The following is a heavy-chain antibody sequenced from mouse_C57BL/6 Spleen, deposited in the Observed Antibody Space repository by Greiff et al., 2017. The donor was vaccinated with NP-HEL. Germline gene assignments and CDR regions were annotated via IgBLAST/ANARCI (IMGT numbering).Heavy chain of an antibody. D-gene: IGHD2-4*01. Sequence: DVHLVESGPGMVKPSQSLSLTCTVTGYSITSGYDWHWIRHFPGNKLEWMGYISYSGSTNYNPSLKSRISITHDTSKNHFFLKLNSVTTEDTATYYCASTGIYYDYDDYAMDYWGQGTSVTVSS. J-gene: IGHJ4*01. CDR2: ISYSGST. V-gene: IGHV3-1*01. CDR3: ASTGIYYDYDDYAMDY. CDR1: GYSITSGYD.